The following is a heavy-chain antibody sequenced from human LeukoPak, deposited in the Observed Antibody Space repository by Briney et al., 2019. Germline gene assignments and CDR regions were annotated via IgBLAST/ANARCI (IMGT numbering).Heavy chain of an antibody. D-gene: IGHD3-22*01. CDR2: VWYDGNNK. J-gene: IGHJ4*02. V-gene: IGHV3-33*08. CDR3: ARAFTSTGYYYVEY. Sequence: GGSLRLSCAVSGFTFSDHYMDWVRQAPGKGLEWVAVVWYDGNNKYYADSVKGRFTISRDNSKNTLYLQMNSLRAEDTAVYYCARAFTSTGYYYVEYWGQGTLVTVSS. CDR1: GFTFSDHY.